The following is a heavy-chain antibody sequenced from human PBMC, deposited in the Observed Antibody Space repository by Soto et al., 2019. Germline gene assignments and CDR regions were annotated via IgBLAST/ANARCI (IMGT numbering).Heavy chain of an antibody. CDR3: ARDSGITMIVVVPFDY. V-gene: IGHV1-18*04. CDR1: GYTFTSYG. D-gene: IGHD3-22*01. J-gene: IGHJ4*02. Sequence: SVKVSCKASGYTFTSYGISWVRQAPGQGLEWMGWISAYNGNTNYAQKLQGRVTMTTDTSTSTAYMELRSLRSDDTAVYYCARDSGITMIVVVPFDYWGQGTLVTVSS. CDR2: ISAYNGNT.